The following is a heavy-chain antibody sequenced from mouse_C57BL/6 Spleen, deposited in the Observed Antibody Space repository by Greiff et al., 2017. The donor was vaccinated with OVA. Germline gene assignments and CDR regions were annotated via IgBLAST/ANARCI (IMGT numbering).Heavy chain of an antibody. Sequence: EVKLMESGGGLVKPGGSLKLSCAASGFTFSDYGMHWVRQAPEKGLEWVAYISSGSSTIYYADTVKGRFTISRDNAKNTLFLQMTSLRSEDTAMYYCARKATVVATGYYAMDYWGQGTSVTVSS. J-gene: IGHJ4*01. CDR3: ARKATVVATGYYAMDY. D-gene: IGHD1-1*01. CDR1: GFTFSDYG. V-gene: IGHV5-17*01. CDR2: ISSGSSTI.